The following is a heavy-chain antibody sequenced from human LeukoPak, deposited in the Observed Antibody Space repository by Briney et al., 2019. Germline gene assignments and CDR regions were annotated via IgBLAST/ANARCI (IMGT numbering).Heavy chain of an antibody. CDR1: GFTFSNYA. Sequence: GSLILSCAASGFTFSNYALSWVRQAPGKGLEWVSAISDNGDNTFYADSVQGRFTISRDNSKNTLYLQMNSLRAEDTAVYYCEGYYDSSGYYYFDYWGQGTLVTVSS. J-gene: IGHJ4*02. CDR2: ISDNGDNT. CDR3: EGYYDSSGYYYFDY. D-gene: IGHD3-22*01. V-gene: IGHV3-23*01.